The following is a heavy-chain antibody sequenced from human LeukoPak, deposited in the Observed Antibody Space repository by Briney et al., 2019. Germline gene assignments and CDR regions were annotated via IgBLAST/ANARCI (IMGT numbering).Heavy chain of an antibody. V-gene: IGHV3-30*04. CDR2: ISYDGSNK. CDR1: GFTFSSYA. CDR3: AREASAALFDY. Sequence: GRSLRLSCAASGFTFSSYAMHWVRQAPGKGLEWVAVISYDGSNKYYADSVKGRFTISRDNSKNTLYLQMNSLRAEDTAVYYCAREASAALFDYWGQGTLVTVSS. D-gene: IGHD2-2*01. J-gene: IGHJ4*02.